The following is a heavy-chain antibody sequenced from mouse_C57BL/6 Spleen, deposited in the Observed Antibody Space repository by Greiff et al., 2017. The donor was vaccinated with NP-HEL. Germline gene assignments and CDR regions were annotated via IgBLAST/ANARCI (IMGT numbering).Heavy chain of an antibody. CDR2: ISSGSSTI. V-gene: IGHV5-17*01. J-gene: IGHJ3*01. Sequence: EVMLVESGGGLVKPGGSLKLSCAASGFTFSDYGMHWVRQAPEKGLEWVAYISSGSSTIYYADTVKGRFTISRDNAKNTLFLQMTSLRSEDTAMYYCARDTGSSCAYWGKGTLVTVSA. CDR3: ARDTGSSCAY. CDR1: GFTFSDYG. D-gene: IGHD4-1*01.